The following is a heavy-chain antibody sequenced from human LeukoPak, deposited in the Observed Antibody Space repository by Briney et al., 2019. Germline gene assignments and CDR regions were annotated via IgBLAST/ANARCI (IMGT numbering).Heavy chain of an antibody. Sequence: GGSLRLSCAASGFSFSNYEMNWVRQAPGKGLEWISYISYTGSTTYQPDSVKGRFTISRDNAKNSLYLQMNILRVEDTAIYYCAGCRTISCYSAFDFWGQGTMVTVSS. CDR2: ISYTGSTT. CDR1: GFSFSNYE. V-gene: IGHV3-48*03. CDR3: AGCRTISCYSAFDF. J-gene: IGHJ3*01. D-gene: IGHD2-2*01.